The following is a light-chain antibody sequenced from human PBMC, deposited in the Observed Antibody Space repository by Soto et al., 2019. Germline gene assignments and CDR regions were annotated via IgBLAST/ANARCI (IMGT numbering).Light chain of an antibody. Sequence: RVEKARISRRSSQSVSSYLAWYQQKPGQAPRLLIYDASNRATGIPARFSGSGSGKTFSLCIIGIDPEDFAVSSGQERSMWPSIALGQGTQLDIK. CDR1: QSVSSY. CDR3: QERSMWPSIA. V-gene: IGKV3-11*01. J-gene: IGKJ5*01. CDR2: DAS.